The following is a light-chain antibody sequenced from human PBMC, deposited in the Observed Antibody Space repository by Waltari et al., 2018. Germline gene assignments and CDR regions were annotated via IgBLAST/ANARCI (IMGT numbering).Light chain of an antibody. CDR2: EAS. V-gene: IGKV1-5*03. CDR3: QQYNSYSLLT. CDR1: QSISKW. Sequence: DIRMTPSSSTLSASAGSRVIISCRASQSISKWLAWYQQKPGKAPKLLIYEASTLQSGVPSRFSGTGSGTDFTLTISSLQPDDFATYYCQQYNSYSLLTFGGGTKVEIK. J-gene: IGKJ4*01.